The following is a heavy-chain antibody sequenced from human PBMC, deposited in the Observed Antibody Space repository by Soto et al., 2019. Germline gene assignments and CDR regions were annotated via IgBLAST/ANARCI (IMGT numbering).Heavy chain of an antibody. Sequence: GESLKISCQGSGYNFPSYWVSWVRQMPGKGLEWLGRIDPTDSYTNYSPSFEGHVTISADESSSTAYLQWSSLKASDTAIYYCARREKSWSPYYYHAMDVWGQGTTVTVSS. CDR3: ARREKSWSPYYYHAMDV. D-gene: IGHD6-13*01. J-gene: IGHJ6*02. CDR1: GYNFPSYW. V-gene: IGHV5-10-1*01. CDR2: IDPTDSYT.